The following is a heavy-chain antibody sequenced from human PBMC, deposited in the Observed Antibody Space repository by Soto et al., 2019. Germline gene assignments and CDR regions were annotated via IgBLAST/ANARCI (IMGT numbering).Heavy chain of an antibody. CDR2: VGGGGSDT. CDR1: GFNFANYA. CDR3: AKDFIPRNSIYDPFDI. D-gene: IGHD2-21*01. V-gene: IGHV3-23*01. J-gene: IGHJ3*02. Sequence: EGRLLESGGGLVQPGGSLEVSCRASGFNFANYAMSWVRQAPGKGPEWVSSVGGGGSDTKYADSVRGRFTISRDDSKNTSFLHMNGLRAEDTAIYFCAKDFIPRNSIYDPFDIWGQGTTVTVSS.